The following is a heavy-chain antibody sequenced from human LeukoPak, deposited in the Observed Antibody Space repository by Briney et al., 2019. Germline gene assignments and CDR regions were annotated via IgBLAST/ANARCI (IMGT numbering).Heavy chain of an antibody. CDR3: ASMVQGVHTYFGS. V-gene: IGHV4-39*07. CDR2: AST. CDR1: GASISNDY. Sequence: SETLSLTCTISGASISNDYWGWIRQPPGKGLEWIASASTYYRSSLESRVTMSIDTSKNQFSLKLSSVTAADTAVYYCASMVQGVHTYFGSWGQGNLVAVSS. J-gene: IGHJ4*02. D-gene: IGHD3-10*01.